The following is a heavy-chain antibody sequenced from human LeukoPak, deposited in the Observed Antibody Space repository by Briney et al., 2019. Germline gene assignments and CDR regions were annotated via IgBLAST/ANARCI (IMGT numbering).Heavy chain of an antibody. Sequence: SETLSLTCSVSGGSINSDCWNWIRQPPGKGLEWIGYIYHSGSTNYNPSLKSRVTISIDKSKKQFSLKLISVTAADTAIYYCARVGGMTTINNAAFDIWGQGTMVTVSS. V-gene: IGHV4-59*01. CDR2: IYHSGST. CDR1: GGSINSDC. J-gene: IGHJ3*02. CDR3: ARVGGMTTINNAAFDI. D-gene: IGHD5-24*01.